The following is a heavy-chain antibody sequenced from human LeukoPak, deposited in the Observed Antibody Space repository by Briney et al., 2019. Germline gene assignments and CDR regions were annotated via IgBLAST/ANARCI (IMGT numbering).Heavy chain of an antibody. Sequence: SETLSLTCTVSGGSISSGSYYWSWIRQHPGKGLEWIGYIYYSGSTYYNPSLKSRVTISVNTSKNQFSLKLSSVTAADTAVYYCARANISRTIFIGTRPLKGWFDPWGQGTLVTVSS. CDR1: GGSISSGSYY. V-gene: IGHV4-31*03. CDR3: ARANISRTIFIGTRPLKGWFDP. D-gene: IGHD3-3*01. J-gene: IGHJ5*02. CDR2: IYYSGST.